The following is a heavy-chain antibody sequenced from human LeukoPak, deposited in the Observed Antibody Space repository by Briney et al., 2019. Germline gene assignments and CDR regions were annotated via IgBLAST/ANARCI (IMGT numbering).Heavy chain of an antibody. J-gene: IGHJ4*02. D-gene: IGHD6-13*01. V-gene: IGHV1-2*06. CDR1: GYTFTGYY. CDR3: ARESSSYPFDY. CDR2: INPNSGGT. Sequence: ASVKISCKASGYTFTGYYMHWVRQDPGQGLEWMGRINPNSGGTNYAQKFQGRVTMTRDTSISTAYMELSRLRSDDTAVYYCARESSSYPFDYWGQGTLVTVSS.